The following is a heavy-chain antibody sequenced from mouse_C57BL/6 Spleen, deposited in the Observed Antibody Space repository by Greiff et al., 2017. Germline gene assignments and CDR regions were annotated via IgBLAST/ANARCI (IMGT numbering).Heavy chain of an antibody. V-gene: IGHV5-6*01. CDR2: ISSGGSYT. Sequence: DVQLVESGGDLVKPGGSLKLSCAASGFTFSSYGMSWVRQTPDKRLEWVATISSGGSYTYYPDSVKGRFTISRDNAKNTLYLQMSSLKSEDTAMYYCARGDSNYDYFDYWGQGTTLTVSS. J-gene: IGHJ2*01. D-gene: IGHD2-5*01. CDR1: GFTFSSYG. CDR3: ARGDSNYDYFDY.